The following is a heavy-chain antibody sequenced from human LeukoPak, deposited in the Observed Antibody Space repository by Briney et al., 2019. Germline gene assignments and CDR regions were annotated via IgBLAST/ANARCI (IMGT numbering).Heavy chain of an antibody. CDR1: GFTFSSYW. CDR3: ARARCCSGGSSLGWFDP. Sequence: GGPLRLSCSASGFTFSSYWMHWVRQAPGKGLVWVARIYTDGTSTDYADSVKGRFTISRDNSKNTLYLQMNSLRAEDTAVYYCARARCCSGGSSLGWFDPWGQGTLVTVSS. J-gene: IGHJ5*02. V-gene: IGHV3-74*01. CDR2: IYTDGTST. D-gene: IGHD2-15*01.